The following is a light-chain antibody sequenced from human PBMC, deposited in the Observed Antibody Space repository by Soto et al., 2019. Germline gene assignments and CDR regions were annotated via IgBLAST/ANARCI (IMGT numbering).Light chain of an antibody. CDR1: SGHTKYA. CDR3: QTWDTGIVV. V-gene: IGLV4-69*01. J-gene: IGLJ2*01. Sequence: QSVLTQSPSASASLGASVKLTCTLSSGHTKYAIAWHQQQPEKGPRYVMKLNNDGSHSKGDGIPDRFSGSSSGAERYLTISSLQSEDEADYYCQTWDTGIVVFGGGTQLTVL. CDR2: LNNDGSH.